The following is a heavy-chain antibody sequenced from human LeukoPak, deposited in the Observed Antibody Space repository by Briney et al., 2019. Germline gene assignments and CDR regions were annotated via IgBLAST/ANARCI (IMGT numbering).Heavy chain of an antibody. CDR2: MNPNSGNT. CDR3: ARLVVVPAAVIYYYYYMDV. D-gene: IGHD2-2*01. J-gene: IGHJ6*03. Sequence: ATVKVSCKASGYTFTSYDINWVRQATGQGLEWMGWMNPNSGNTGYAQKFQGRVTMTRNTSISTAYMELSSLRSEDTAVYYCARLVVVPAAVIYYYYYMDVWGKGTTVTVSS. V-gene: IGHV1-8*01. CDR1: GYTFTSYD.